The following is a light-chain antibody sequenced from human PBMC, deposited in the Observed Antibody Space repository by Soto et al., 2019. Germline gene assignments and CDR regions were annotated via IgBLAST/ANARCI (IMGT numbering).Light chain of an antibody. CDR2: AAS. Sequence: EIIMTQSPATLSVSPGERASLSCRASQSVSSNLAWYQQKPGQAPRLLIYAASTRATGIPARFSGSGSGTEFTLTISSLQSEDFAVYYCHQYNNWWTFGQGTKVDIK. V-gene: IGKV3-15*01. CDR3: HQYNNWWT. J-gene: IGKJ1*01. CDR1: QSVSSN.